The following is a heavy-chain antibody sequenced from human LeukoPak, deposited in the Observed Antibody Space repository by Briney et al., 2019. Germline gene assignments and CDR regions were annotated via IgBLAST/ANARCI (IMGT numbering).Heavy chain of an antibody. CDR1: GGSFSGYY. V-gene: IGHV4-59*08. D-gene: IGHD5-18*01. CDR2: IYYSGST. Sequence: SETLSLTCAVYGGSFSGYYWSWIRQPPGKGLEWIGYIYYSGSTNYNPSLKSRVTISVDTSKNQFSLKLSSVTAADTAVYYCATQTLRDTAMIPYWGQGTLVTVSS. J-gene: IGHJ4*02. CDR3: ATQTLRDTAMIPY.